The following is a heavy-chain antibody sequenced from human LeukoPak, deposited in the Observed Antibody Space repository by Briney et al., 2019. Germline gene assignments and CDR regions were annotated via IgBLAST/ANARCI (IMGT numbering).Heavy chain of an antibody. V-gene: IGHV1-69*05. CDR3: ARGAFMRGYCSSTSCYFLDY. CDR2: IIPIFGTA. Sequence: ASVKVSCKASGGTFSSYAISWVGRAPGQGLEWMGGIIPIFGTANYAQKFQGRVTITTDESTSTAYMELSSLRSEDTAVYYCARGAFMRGYCSSTSCYFLDYWGQGTLVTVSS. D-gene: IGHD2-2*01. J-gene: IGHJ4*02. CDR1: GGTFSSYA.